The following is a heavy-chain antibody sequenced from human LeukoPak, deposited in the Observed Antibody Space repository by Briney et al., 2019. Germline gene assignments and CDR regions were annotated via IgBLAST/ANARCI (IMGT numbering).Heavy chain of an antibody. Sequence: KPSETLSLTCTVSGGSVSSGNYYWSWIRQPPGKGLEWMGYTYYSGSTNYNPSLKSRVTISVDTSKNQFSLKLSSVTAADTAAYYCARDDTYGAFDIWGQGTIVTVSS. D-gene: IGHD3-16*01. CDR2: TYYSGST. J-gene: IGHJ3*02. CDR1: GGSVSSGNYY. V-gene: IGHV4-61*01. CDR3: ARDDTYGAFDI.